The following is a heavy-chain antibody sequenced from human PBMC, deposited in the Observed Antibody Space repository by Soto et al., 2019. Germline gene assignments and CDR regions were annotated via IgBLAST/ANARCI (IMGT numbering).Heavy chain of an antibody. V-gene: IGHV1-3*01. J-gene: IGHJ6*04. CDR3: ARFFRRYCSSSSCFLLDV. CDR1: GYTFTSYA. D-gene: IGHD2-2*01. Sequence: ASVKVSCKASGYTFTSYAMHWVRQAPGQRLEWMGWINAGNGNTKYSQKFQGRVTITRDTSASTAYMELSSLRSEDTAVYYCARFFRRYCSSSSCFLLDVWGKGTTVTVSS. CDR2: INAGNGNT.